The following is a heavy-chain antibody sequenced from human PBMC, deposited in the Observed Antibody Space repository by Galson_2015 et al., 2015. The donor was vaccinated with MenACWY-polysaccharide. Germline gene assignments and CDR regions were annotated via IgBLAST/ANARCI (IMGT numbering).Heavy chain of an antibody. CDR1: GFTFRDYA. V-gene: IGHV3-23*01. CDR2: ISGNGDYT. CDR3: ARDRPIDY. Sequence: SLRLSCAASGFTFRDYAMSWGRQLPGKGLEWVSGISGNGDYTYYPDSVKGRFTISRDNSENTLYLQMNSLRAEDTAVYYCARDRPIDYWGQGTLVTVSS. J-gene: IGHJ4*02.